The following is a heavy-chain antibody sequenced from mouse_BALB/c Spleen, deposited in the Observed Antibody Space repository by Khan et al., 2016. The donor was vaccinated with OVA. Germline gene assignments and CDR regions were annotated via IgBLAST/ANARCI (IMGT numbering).Heavy chain of an antibody. CDR2: INPATDYT. CDR3: VNHGSSSAWFTY. CDR1: GYTFSSYW. Sequence: VQLQQSGSELAKPGASVKMSCKASGYTFSSYWMHWVKQRPGQGLEWIGYINPATDYTESNQKFKNKAALTADKSSTTAYMQLSSLTSEDSAVYYCVNHGSSSAWFTYWGQGTPVTVSA. J-gene: IGHJ3*01. V-gene: IGHV1-7*01. D-gene: IGHD1-1*01.